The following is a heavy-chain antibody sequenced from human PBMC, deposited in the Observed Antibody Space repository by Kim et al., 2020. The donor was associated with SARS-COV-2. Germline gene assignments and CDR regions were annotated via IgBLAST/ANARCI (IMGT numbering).Heavy chain of an antibody. Sequence: YSPSFQGQVTTSADKSISTAYLQWSSLTASDTAMYYCARHRGGYGDPLDYWGQGTLVTVSS. CDR3: ARHRGGYGDPLDY. J-gene: IGHJ4*02. D-gene: IGHD4-17*01. V-gene: IGHV5-51*01.